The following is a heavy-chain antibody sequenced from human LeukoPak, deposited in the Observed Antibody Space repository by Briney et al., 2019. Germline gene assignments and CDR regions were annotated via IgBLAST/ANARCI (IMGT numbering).Heavy chain of an antibody. D-gene: IGHD7-27*01. Sequence: ASVTVSCTASGYTFTGYYMHWVRQAPGQGLEWVGWINPNSGGTNHAQKFQGRVTMTRDTSISTAYMELSRLRSDDTAVYYCARLANPGDYIAYWGQGALVTVSS. V-gene: IGHV1-2*02. CDR2: INPNSGGT. J-gene: IGHJ4*02. CDR3: ARLANPGDYIAY. CDR1: GYTFTGYY.